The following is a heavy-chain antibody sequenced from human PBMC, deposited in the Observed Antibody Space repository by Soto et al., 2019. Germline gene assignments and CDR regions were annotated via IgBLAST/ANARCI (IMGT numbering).Heavy chain of an antibody. CDR1: GFTFSNYA. V-gene: IGHV3-23*01. CDR2: IGGSGGST. CDR3: AKFGTVVALSYGMDV. J-gene: IGHJ6*02. Sequence: PGGSLRLSCAASGFTFSNYAMRCVRQAPGKGLEWVSGIGGSGGSTYYADSVKGRFTISRDNSKNTLYLQMNSLRAEDTAVYYCAKFGTVVALSYGMDVWGQGPAVTVSS. D-gene: IGHD2-2*01.